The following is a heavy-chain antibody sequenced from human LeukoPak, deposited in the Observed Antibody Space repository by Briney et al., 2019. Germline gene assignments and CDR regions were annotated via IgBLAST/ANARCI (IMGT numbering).Heavy chain of an antibody. CDR3: AKDVGYCSVGSCYGFDF. CDR1: GFTFGKYA. V-gene: IGHV3-23*01. Sequence: GGSLRLSCAASGFTFGKYAMNWVRQAPGKGLEWVSTVSGDVDTTFYADSVKGRFTISRDNSKSTLFLQMNSLRAEDTALYYCAKDVGYCSVGSCYGFDFWGQGALVTVSS. J-gene: IGHJ4*02. D-gene: IGHD2-15*01. CDR2: VSGDVDTT.